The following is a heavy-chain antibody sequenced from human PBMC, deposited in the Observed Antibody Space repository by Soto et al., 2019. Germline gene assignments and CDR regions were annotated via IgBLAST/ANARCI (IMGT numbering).Heavy chain of an antibody. CDR1: GGSFSGYS. CDR3: AGGSKALRLLVYFYFYRPDV. D-gene: IGHD2-8*02. CDR2: INHSGST. V-gene: IGHV4-34*01. J-gene: IGHJ6*01. Sequence: QVQLQQWGAGLLKPSETLSLTCAVYGGSFSGYSWTWIRQPPGKGLEWVGEINHSGSTNYNPSLKSRLTISVATSKTQFSLKLRSVSAAAPAVYYCAGGSKALRLLVYFYFYRPDVVSQGTGVTVSS.